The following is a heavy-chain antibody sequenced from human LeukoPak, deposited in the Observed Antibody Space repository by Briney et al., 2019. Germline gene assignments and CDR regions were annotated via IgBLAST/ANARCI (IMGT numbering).Heavy chain of an antibody. V-gene: IGHV3-23*01. J-gene: IGHJ4*02. Sequence: GGSLRLSCAASGFTFSNFLMTWVRQAPGKGPEWVSAISGSGGDTYYADSVKGRFTISRDNSKNTLYLQMNSLRAEDTAVYYCAKEPLITFGGLPDYWGQGTLVTVSS. CDR1: GFTFSNFL. CDR2: ISGSGGDT. CDR3: AKEPLITFGGLPDY. D-gene: IGHD3-16*01.